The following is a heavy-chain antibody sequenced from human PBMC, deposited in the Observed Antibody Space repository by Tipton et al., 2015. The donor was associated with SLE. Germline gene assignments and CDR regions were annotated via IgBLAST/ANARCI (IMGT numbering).Heavy chain of an antibody. J-gene: IGHJ5*01. CDR3: ARARNYFGSGLNWFDS. Sequence: GLVKPSETLSLTCSVSGGSISGNDYYWGWIRQPPGKGLEWIGNIFKIGSPHYNPSLKSRVSLSVDTSKNQFSLKLSSVTAADTAVYFCARARNYFGSGLNWFDSWGQGTLVTVSS. CDR2: IFKIGSP. V-gene: IGHV4-39*07. CDR1: GGSISGNDYY. D-gene: IGHD3-10*01.